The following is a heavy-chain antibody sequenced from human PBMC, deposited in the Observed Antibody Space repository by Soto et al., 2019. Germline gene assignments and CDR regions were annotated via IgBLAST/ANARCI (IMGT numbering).Heavy chain of an antibody. V-gene: IGHV1-18*01. D-gene: IGHD5-18*01. J-gene: IGHJ5*02. Sequence: GASVKVSFKASGYAFTSCGMSLVRQAPGQGLEWMGWISAYNGNTNYAQKLQGRVTMTTDTSTSTAYMELRSLRSDDTAVYYCARERRVDTAMLTFDPWGQGTLVTVSS. CDR2: ISAYNGNT. CDR3: ARERRVDTAMLTFDP. CDR1: GYAFTSCG.